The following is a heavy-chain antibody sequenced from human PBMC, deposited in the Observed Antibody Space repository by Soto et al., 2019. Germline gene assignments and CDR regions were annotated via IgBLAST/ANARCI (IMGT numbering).Heavy chain of an antibody. D-gene: IGHD2-15*01. CDR1: GFTFSSYG. Sequence: PGGSLRLSCAASGFTFSSYGMHWVRQAPGKGLEWVAVISYDGSNKYYADSVKGRFTISRDNSKNTLYLQMNSLRAEDTAVYYCAKDYYCSGGSCYPNYNWFDPWGQGTLVTVSS. J-gene: IGHJ5*02. V-gene: IGHV3-30*18. CDR2: ISYDGSNK. CDR3: AKDYYCSGGSCYPNYNWFDP.